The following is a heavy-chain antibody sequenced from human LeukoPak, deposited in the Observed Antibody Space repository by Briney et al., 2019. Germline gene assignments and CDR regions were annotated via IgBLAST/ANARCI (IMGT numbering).Heavy chain of an antibody. CDR1: LFTPSTYW. J-gene: IGHJ4*02. Sequence: VRSLRPSRAPSLFTPSTYWMSWVGQAPGQGLEWVANIKQAGSEKYSVDYVKGRFTISRDNAKNSLYLQMNSLRAEDTAVYYGARDGYLYSSGWSTPKNYWGQGTLVTVSS. CDR3: ARDGYLYSSGWSTPKNY. V-gene: IGHV3-7*01. D-gene: IGHD6-19*01. CDR2: IKQAGSEK.